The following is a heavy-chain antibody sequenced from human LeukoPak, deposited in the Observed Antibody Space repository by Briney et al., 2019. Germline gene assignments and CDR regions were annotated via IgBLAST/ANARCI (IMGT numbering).Heavy chain of an antibody. V-gene: IGHV4-59*11. D-gene: IGHD5-12*01. CDR2: IYYSGST. J-gene: IGHJ4*02. CDR3: ARHSGYEYYFDW. CDR1: GGSISSHY. Sequence: SETLSLTCTVSGGSISSHYWSWNRQPPGKGLEWIGYIYYSGSTNYNPSLKSRVTISVDTSKNQFSLELSSVTAADTAGYYCARHSGYEYYFDWWGQGTLVTVSS.